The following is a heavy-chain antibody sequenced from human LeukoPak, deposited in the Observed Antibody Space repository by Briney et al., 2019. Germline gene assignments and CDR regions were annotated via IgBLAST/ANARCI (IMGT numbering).Heavy chain of an antibody. CDR1: GYTFTGYY. D-gene: IGHD3-10*02. CDR2: INPNSGGT. Sequence: GASVKASCKASGYTFTGYYMHWVRQAPGQGLEWMGWINPNSGGTNYAQKFQGRVTMTRDTSISTAYMELSRLRSDDTAVYYCARVVFRERLNWFDPWGQGTLVTVSS. CDR3: ARVVFRERLNWFDP. J-gene: IGHJ5*02. V-gene: IGHV1-2*02.